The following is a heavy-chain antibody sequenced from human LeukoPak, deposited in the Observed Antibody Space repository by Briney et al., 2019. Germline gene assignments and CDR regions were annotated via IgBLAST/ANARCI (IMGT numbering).Heavy chain of an antibody. D-gene: IGHD3-22*01. CDR3: ASGESEDYYDSSRTNYGDFDY. J-gene: IGHJ4*02. CDR1: GFTFDDYA. Sequence: GGSLRLSCAASGFTFDDYAMHWVRQAPGKGLEWVSGISWNSGSIGYADSVKGRFTISRDNAKNSLYLQMNSLRAEDTAVYYCASGESEDYYDSSRTNYGDFDYWGQGTLVTVSS. CDR2: ISWNSGSI. V-gene: IGHV3-9*01.